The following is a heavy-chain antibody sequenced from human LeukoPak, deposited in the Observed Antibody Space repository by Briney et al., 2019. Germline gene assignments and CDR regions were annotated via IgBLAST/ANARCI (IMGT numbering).Heavy chain of an antibody. D-gene: IGHD1-14*01. Sequence: GGSLRLSCAASGFTFSSYAMSWVRQAPGKGLEWVSAISGSGGSIYYADSVKGRFTISRDNSKNTLYLQMNSLRAEDTAVYYCAKLYDEEPLAPWGQGTMVTVSS. V-gene: IGHV3-23*01. CDR1: GFTFSSYA. CDR3: AKLYDEEPLAP. CDR2: ISGSGGSI. J-gene: IGHJ3*01.